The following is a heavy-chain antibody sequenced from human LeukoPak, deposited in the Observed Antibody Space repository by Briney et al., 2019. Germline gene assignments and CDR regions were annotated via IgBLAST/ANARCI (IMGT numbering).Heavy chain of an antibody. D-gene: IGHD3-3*01. V-gene: IGHV3-30*14. CDR2: ISNDGNNK. J-gene: IGHJ1*01. CDR1: GFTFSNSA. Sequence: GGSLRLSRVVSGFTFSNSAIHWVRQAPGKGLEWVAVISNDGNNKYYTDSVKGRFTISRDNSENTLYLQMNTVRVEDTAVYYCARDLGSGYYFNHWGQGTLVTVSS. CDR3: ARDLGSGYYFNH.